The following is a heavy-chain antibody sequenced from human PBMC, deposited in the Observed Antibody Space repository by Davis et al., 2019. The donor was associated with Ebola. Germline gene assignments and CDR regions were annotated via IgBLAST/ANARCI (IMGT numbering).Heavy chain of an antibody. Sequence: ASVKVSCKASGYTFTNYAMHWVRQAPGQRLEWMGWINAGNGNTEYSQKFQGRVTITRDTSASTAYMELSSLTSEDTAVYYCARVRIATLVLDPWGQGTLVTVSS. V-gene: IGHV1-3*01. J-gene: IGHJ5*02. CDR1: GYTFTNYA. CDR3: ARVRIATLVLDP. D-gene: IGHD3-10*01. CDR2: INAGNGNT.